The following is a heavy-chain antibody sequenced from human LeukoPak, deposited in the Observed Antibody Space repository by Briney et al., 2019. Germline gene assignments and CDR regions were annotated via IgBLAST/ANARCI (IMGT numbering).Heavy chain of an antibody. CDR1: GGSFSGYY. CDR2: INHSGST. J-gene: IGHJ4*02. Sequence: SETLSLTCAVYGGSFSGYYWSWIRQPPGKGLEWIGEINHSGSTNYNPSLKSRVTISVDTSKNQFSLKLSSVTAADTAVYYCARVSATMVSYDYWGQGTLVTVSS. CDR3: ARVSATMVSYDY. D-gene: IGHD3-10*01. V-gene: IGHV4-34*01.